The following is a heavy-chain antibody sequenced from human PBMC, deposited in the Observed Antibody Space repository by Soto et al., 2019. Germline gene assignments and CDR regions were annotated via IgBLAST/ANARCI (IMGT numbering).Heavy chain of an antibody. CDR2: IYYSGST. D-gene: IGHD3-3*01. J-gene: IGHJ4*02. V-gene: IGHV4-59*01. Sequence: SETLSLICTVSGGSISSYYWSWIRQPPGKGLEWIGYIYYSGSTNYNPSLKRRVTISVDTSKNQFSLKLSSVTAADTAVYYCARDNDFWSQGTLVTVSS. CDR1: GGSISSYY. CDR3: ARDNDF.